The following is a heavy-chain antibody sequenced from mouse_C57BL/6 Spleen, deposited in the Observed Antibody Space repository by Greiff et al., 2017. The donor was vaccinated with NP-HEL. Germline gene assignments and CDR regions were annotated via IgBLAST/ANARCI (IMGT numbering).Heavy chain of an antibody. CDR3: ARYSNYEGWFAY. D-gene: IGHD2-5*01. Sequence: VQLQQPGAELVKPGASVKLSCKASGYTFTSYWMHWVKQRPGQGLEWIGMIHPNSGSTNYNEKFKSKATLTVDKSSSTAYMQLSSLTSEDSAVYYCARYSNYEGWFAYWGQGTLVTVSA. CDR2: IHPNSGST. V-gene: IGHV1-64*01. CDR1: GYTFTSYW. J-gene: IGHJ3*01.